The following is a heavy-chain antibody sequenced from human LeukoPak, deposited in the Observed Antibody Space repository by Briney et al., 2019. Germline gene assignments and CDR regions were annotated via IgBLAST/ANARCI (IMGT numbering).Heavy chain of an antibody. CDR2: IYYSGST. CDR1: GGSISSYY. J-gene: IGHJ3*02. Sequence: SETLSLTCTVSGGSISSYYWSWIRQPPGKGLEWIGYIYYSGSTNYNPSLKSRVTISLDTSKNQFSLKLSSVTAADTAVYYCARPGVGSGRYGAFDIWGQGTMVTVSS. D-gene: IGHD5-18*01. CDR3: ARPGVGSGRYGAFDI. V-gene: IGHV4-59*08.